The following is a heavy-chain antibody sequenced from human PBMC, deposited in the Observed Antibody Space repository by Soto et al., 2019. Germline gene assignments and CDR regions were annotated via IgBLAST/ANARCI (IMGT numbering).Heavy chain of an antibody. V-gene: IGHV3-30*18. J-gene: IGHJ1*01. Sequence: QVQLVESGGGVVQPGRSLRLSCAASGFTFSSYGMHWVRQAPGKGLEWVAVISYDGSNKYYADSVKGRFTISRDNSKNTLYLQMNSLRAEETAVYYCAKDQLSYSSGWYRYVQHWCQGTLVTVSS. CDR2: ISYDGSNK. CDR1: GFTFSSYG. CDR3: AKDQLSYSSGWYRYVQH. D-gene: IGHD6-19*01.